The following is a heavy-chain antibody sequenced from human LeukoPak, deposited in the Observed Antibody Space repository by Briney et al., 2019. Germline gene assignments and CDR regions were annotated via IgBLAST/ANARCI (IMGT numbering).Heavy chain of an antibody. CDR3: AKGNNSLSFNFDY. V-gene: IGHV3-43*02. CDR1: GFNFRDFS. D-gene: IGHD2/OR15-2a*01. J-gene: IGHJ4*02. CDR2: VSGDGDTT. Sequence: LPGGSLRLSCAASGFNFRDFSMHWVRQVPGKGPEWVSLVSGDGDTTHYADSVRGRFTISRDNNKNSLFLQMNSLRVEDTAFYYCAKGNNSLSFNFDYWGQGALVTVSS.